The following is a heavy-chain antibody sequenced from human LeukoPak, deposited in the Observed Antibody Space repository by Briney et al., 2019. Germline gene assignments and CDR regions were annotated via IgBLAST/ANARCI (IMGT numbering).Heavy chain of an antibody. V-gene: IGHV4-59*01. CDR1: GGSITSYY. Sequence: PSETLSLTCTVSGGSITSYYWSWIRQPPWKGLEWIGYISYSGSTNYNPSLKSRVTILLDTSKNQFSLKLSSVTAADTAVYYCARDSYYGSGSNYWGQGTLVTVSS. CDR2: ISYSGST. D-gene: IGHD3-10*01. CDR3: ARDSYYGSGSNY. J-gene: IGHJ4*02.